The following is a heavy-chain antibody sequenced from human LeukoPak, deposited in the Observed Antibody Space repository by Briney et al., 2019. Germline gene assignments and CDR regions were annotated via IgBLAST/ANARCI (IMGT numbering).Heavy chain of an antibody. CDR3: ARDWYRSYDY. D-gene: IGHD1-14*01. V-gene: IGHV3-7*01. CDR2: IKEDGSES. CDR1: AFRFSTYW. J-gene: IGHJ4*02. Sequence: GGSLRLSCRGTAFRFSTYWMSWVRQAPGKGLEWVANIKEDGSESFYMDSLRGRFSISRDNANNLLYLQLNSLRPEDTAVYYCARDWYRSYDYWGQGTVVTVSS.